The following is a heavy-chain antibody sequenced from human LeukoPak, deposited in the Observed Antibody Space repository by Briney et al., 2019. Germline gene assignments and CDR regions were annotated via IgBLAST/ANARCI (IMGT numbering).Heavy chain of an antibody. CDR1: GSTFSSNY. CDR3: ASSKGPTVMVVNC. D-gene: IGHD3-10*01. V-gene: IGHV3-53*01. J-gene: IGHJ4*02. CDR2: IDSGGST. Sequence: PGGPLGLSFPPPGSTFSSNYLTGVRQAPGKGREWVSVIDSGGSTYYADAVKGRSTISRDTSKNTLYLQMNNLRAEDTAVYYCASSKGPTVMVVNCWGQGTLVTVSS.